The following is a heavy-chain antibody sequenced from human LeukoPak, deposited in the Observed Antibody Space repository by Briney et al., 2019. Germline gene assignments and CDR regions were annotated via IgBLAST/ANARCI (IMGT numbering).Heavy chain of an antibody. V-gene: IGHV3-30*18. Sequence: GRSLRLSCAASGFTFSSYGMHWVRQAPGKGLEWVAVISYDGSNKYYADSVKGRFTISRDNSKNTLYMQMNSLRAEDTAVYYCAKDPYYDILTGYSQGTAFDIWGQGTMVTVSS. D-gene: IGHD3-9*01. CDR1: GFTFSSYG. CDR2: ISYDGSNK. J-gene: IGHJ3*02. CDR3: AKDPYYDILTGYSQGTAFDI.